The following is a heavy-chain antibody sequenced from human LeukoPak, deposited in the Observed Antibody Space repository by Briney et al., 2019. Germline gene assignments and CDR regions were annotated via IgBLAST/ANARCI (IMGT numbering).Heavy chain of an antibody. CDR1: GFTFDDYA. V-gene: IGHV3-9*01. CDR2: ISWNSGSI. D-gene: IGHD4-23*01. Sequence: GGSLRLSCAASGFTFDDYAMHWVRQAPGKGLEWVSGISWNSGSIGYADSVKGRFTISRDNAKNSLYLQMNSLRAEDTAVYYCARDPYYGSDSRYYYYFGMDVWGQGTTVTVSS. CDR3: ARDPYYGSDSRYYYYFGMDV. J-gene: IGHJ6*02.